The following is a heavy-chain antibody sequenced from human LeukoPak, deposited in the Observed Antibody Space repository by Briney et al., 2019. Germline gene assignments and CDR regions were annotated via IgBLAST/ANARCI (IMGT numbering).Heavy chain of an antibody. CDR2: IWYVGSIK. CDR1: GFTFSGYG. J-gene: IGHJ4*02. V-gene: IGHV3-33*06. CDR3: AKKEGDYLDY. Sequence: GRSLRLSCAASGFTFSGYGMHWVRQAPGKGLEWVALIWYVGSIKYYADSVKGRFTVSRDNSQNTLYLQMNNLSAEDTALYYCAKKEGDYLDYWGQGTLVTVSS.